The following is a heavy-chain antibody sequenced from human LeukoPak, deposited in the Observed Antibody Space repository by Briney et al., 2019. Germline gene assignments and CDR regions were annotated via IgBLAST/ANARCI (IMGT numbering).Heavy chain of an antibody. CDR1: GGSISTNNYY. J-gene: IGHJ4*02. Sequence: TPSETLSLTCTVSGGSISTNNYYWGWIRQPPGKGLEWIGSIFYRGNTYYNPSLKSRVTISIDTSKDQFSLKLTSVTAADTAIFYCARHGYDVLSGLFDYWGQGSLVPSPQ. CDR2: IFYRGNT. V-gene: IGHV4-39*01. D-gene: IGHD3-3*01. CDR3: ARHGYDVLSGLFDY.